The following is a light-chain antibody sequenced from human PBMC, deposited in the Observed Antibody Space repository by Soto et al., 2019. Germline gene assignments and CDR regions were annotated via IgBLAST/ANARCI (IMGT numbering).Light chain of an antibody. CDR1: QSVSSN. CDR3: QQYNDWPLT. J-gene: IGKJ4*01. V-gene: IGKV3-15*01. Sequence: EKVMTQSPATLSVSLGERATLSCRASQSVSSNLAWFQQKPGQAPRLLMYGASTRATGIPARFSGSGSGTEFTLTISSLQSEDFAVYYCQQYNDWPLTFGGGTKVEIK. CDR2: GAS.